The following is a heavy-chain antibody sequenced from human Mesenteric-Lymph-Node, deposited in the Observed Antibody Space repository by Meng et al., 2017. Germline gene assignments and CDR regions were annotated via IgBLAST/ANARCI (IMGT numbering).Heavy chain of an antibody. CDR2: INPNSGGT. V-gene: IGHV1-2*02. Sequence: ASVKVSCKASGYTFTGYYMHWVRQAPEQGLEWMGWINPNSGGTNYAQKFQGRVTMTRDTSISTAYMELSRLRSDDTAVYYCTRDAAMTSFDPWGQGTLVTVSS. D-gene: IGHD5-18*01. J-gene: IGHJ5*02. CDR1: GYTFTGYY. CDR3: TRDAAMTSFDP.